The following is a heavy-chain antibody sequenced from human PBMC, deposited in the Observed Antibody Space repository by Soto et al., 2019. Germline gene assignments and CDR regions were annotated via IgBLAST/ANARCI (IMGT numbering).Heavy chain of an antibody. CDR3: LRGNSGYGNFDY. V-gene: IGHV3-74*01. CDR2: IKGDGSET. Sequence: GGSLRLSCAASGFTFSSYWMHWVRQAPGKGLVWVSRIKGDGSETNYADSVKGRFTISRDNAKNTLYLQLNSLRAEDTAVYYCLRGNSGYGNFDYWGQGTPVTVSS. J-gene: IGHJ4*02. D-gene: IGHD5-12*01. CDR1: GFTFSSYW.